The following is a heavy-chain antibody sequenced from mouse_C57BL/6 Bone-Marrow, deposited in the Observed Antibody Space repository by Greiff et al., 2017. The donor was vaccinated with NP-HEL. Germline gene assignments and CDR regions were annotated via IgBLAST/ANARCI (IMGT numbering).Heavy chain of an antibody. J-gene: IGHJ1*03. CDR2: IDPANGNT. V-gene: IGHV14-3*01. Sequence: VQLQQSVAELVRPGASVKLSCTASGFNIKNTYMHWVKQRPEQGLEWIGRIDPANGNTKYAPKFQGKATITADTSSNTAYLQLSSLTSEDTAIYDCASHYGSSWRYFDVWGTGTTVTVSS. CDR3: ASHYGSSWRYFDV. D-gene: IGHD1-1*01. CDR1: GFNIKNTY.